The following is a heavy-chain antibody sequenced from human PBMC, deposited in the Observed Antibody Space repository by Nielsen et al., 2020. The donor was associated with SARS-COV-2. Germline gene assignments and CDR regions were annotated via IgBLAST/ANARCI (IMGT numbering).Heavy chain of an antibody. V-gene: IGHV1-46*01. D-gene: IGHD3-3*01. Sequence: ASVKVSCKAPGYTFTSYYMHWVRQAPGQGLEWMGIINPSGGSTSYAQKFQGRVTMTRDTSTSTVYMELSSLRSEDTAVYYCARTIFANWFDPWGQGTLVTVSS. CDR3: ARTIFANWFDP. CDR1: GYTFTSYY. CDR2: INPSGGST. J-gene: IGHJ5*02.